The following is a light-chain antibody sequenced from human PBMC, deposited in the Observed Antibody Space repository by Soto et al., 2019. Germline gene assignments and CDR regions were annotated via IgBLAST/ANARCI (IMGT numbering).Light chain of an antibody. CDR2: WAS. CDR1: QSVLYSLNNKNY. V-gene: IGKV4-1*01. CDR3: RQYYSAPLT. J-gene: IGKJ4*01. Sequence: DIVMTQSPDSLAVSLGERATINCKSSQSVLYSLNNKNYLAWYQQKPGQPPKLLIHWASTREFGVPDRFSGSGSGTDFILTISSLEAEDVAVYYCRQYYSAPLTFGGGSKVEIK.